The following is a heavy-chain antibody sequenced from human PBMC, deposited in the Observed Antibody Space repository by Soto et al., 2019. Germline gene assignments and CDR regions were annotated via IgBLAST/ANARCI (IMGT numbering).Heavy chain of an antibody. V-gene: IGHV4-30-4*01. CDR3: ARESLGINIAGVVTD. Sequence: SETLSLTCTVSGGSISNGDYYWSWIRQSPGMGLEWIGYMYDSGSTYYNPSLRSRVTISVDTSKNQFSLSLTSVSATDTAVYYCARESLGINIAGVVTDWGQGTMVTVSS. CDR1: GGSISNGDYY. CDR2: MYDSGST. D-gene: IGHD3-3*02. J-gene: IGHJ3*01.